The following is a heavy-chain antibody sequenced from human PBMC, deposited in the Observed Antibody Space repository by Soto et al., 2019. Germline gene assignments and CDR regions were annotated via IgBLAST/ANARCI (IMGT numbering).Heavy chain of an antibody. CDR1: GGTFSSYA. CDR3: ARTVGSSPGNNWFDP. J-gene: IGHJ5*02. CDR2: IIPIFGTA. V-gene: IGHV1-69*01. Sequence: QVQLVQSGAEVKKPGSAVKVSFNASGGTFSSYAISWVRQAPGQGLEWMGGIIPIFGTANYAQKFQGRVTITADESTSTAYMELSSLRSEDTAVYYCARTVGSSPGNNWFDPWGQGTLVTASS. D-gene: IGHD6-6*01.